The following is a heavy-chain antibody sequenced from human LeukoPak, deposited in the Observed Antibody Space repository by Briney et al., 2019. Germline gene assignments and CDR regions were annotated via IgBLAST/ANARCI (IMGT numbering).Heavy chain of an antibody. V-gene: IGHV1-2*06. CDR3: AKCGDFIAASYNWFDP. J-gene: IGHJ5*02. Sequence: VASVKVSCKASGYTFTDYYMHWVRQAPGQGLAWMGRINPNSGGTKYAQKFQGRVTMTRDTSISTAYMELNRLTSDDTAVYYCAKCGDFIAASYNWFDPWGPGTLVTVSS. D-gene: IGHD6-13*01. CDR1: GYTFTDYY. CDR2: INPNSGGT.